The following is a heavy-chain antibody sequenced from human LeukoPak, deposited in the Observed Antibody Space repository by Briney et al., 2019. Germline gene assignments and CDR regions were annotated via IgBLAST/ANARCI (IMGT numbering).Heavy chain of an antibody. CDR3: ARELLLWFGESYGMDV. V-gene: IGHV1-18*01. D-gene: IGHD3-10*01. Sequence: GASVKVSCKASGYTFTSYGISWVRQAPGQGLEWMGWISAYNGNTNYARKLQGRVTMTTDTSTSTAYMELRSLRSDDTAVYYCARELLLWFGESYGMDVWGQGTTVTVSS. CDR2: ISAYNGNT. CDR1: GYTFTSYG. J-gene: IGHJ6*02.